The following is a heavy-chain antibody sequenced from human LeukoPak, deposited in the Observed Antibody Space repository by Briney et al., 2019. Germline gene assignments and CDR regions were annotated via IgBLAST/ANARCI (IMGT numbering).Heavy chain of an antibody. CDR1: GGSISSYY. CDR3: AREGSIGYDYVWGSYRGIFDY. D-gene: IGHD3-16*01. Sequence: SSETLSLTCTVSGGSISSYYWSWIRQPPGKGLEWIGYIYYSGSTNYNPSPKSRVTISVDTSKNQFSLKLSSVTAAEAAVYYCAREGSIGYDYVWGSYRGIFDYWGQGTLVTVSS. CDR2: IYYSGST. V-gene: IGHV4-59*01. J-gene: IGHJ4*02.